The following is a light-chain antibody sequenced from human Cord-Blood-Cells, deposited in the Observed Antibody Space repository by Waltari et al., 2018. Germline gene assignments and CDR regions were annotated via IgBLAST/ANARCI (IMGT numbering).Light chain of an antibody. Sequence: EIVLTQSPGTLSLSPGERATLSCRASPSVSSSYLAWYQQKPGQAPRLLIYGASSRATGIPDRFSGSGSGTDFTLTISRLEPEDFAVYYCQQYGSFTFGPGTKVDIK. CDR1: PSVSSSY. V-gene: IGKV3-20*01. J-gene: IGKJ3*01. CDR3: QQYGSFT. CDR2: GAS.